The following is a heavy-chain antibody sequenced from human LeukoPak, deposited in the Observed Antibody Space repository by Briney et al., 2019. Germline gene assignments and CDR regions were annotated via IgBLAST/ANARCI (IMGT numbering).Heavy chain of an antibody. CDR3: AKDIIALAPPPYYDSSAWSAFDI. J-gene: IGHJ3*02. Sequence: GGSLRLSCAASGFTFSSYWMHWVRQAPGKGLVWVSRINSDGSSTSYADSVKGRFTISRDNAKNSLYLQMNSLRAEDTALYYCAKDIIALAPPPYYDSSAWSAFDIWGQGTMVTVSS. V-gene: IGHV3-74*01. CDR2: INSDGSST. D-gene: IGHD3-22*01. CDR1: GFTFSSYW.